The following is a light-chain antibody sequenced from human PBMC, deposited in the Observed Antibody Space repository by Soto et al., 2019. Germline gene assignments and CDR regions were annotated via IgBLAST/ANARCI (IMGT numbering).Light chain of an antibody. CDR2: GAS. V-gene: IGKV3-20*01. CDR1: QSVNSN. Sequence: ETVMTQSPATLSVSPGERATLSCWASQSVNSNLAWYQQKLGQAPRLVIYGASSRAAGIPDRPSGSGSGTDFTLTISRLEPEDFAVYYCQQYATSPITFGQGTRLEIK. CDR3: QQYATSPIT. J-gene: IGKJ5*01.